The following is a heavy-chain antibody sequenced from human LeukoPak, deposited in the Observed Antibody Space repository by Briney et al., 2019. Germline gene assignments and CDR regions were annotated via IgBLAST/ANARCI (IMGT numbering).Heavy chain of an antibody. J-gene: IGHJ4*02. CDR3: ARARIQLWFDY. Sequence: GGSLRLSCVASGFTFSSYWMHWVRQAPGKGLVWVSRINTDGSSTSYADSVKGRFTISRDNAKNTLYLQMNSLRAEDTAVYYCARARIQLWFDYCGQGTLVTVSS. CDR2: INTDGSST. CDR1: GFTFSSYW. V-gene: IGHV3-74*01. D-gene: IGHD5-18*01.